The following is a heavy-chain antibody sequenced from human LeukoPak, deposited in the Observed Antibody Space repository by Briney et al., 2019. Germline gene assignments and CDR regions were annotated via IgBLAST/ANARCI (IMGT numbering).Heavy chain of an antibody. CDR3: ARDYHDSSGTSGAFDI. V-gene: IGHV4-4*07. J-gene: IGHJ3*02. D-gene: IGHD3-22*01. CDR2: IYTSGNT. Sequence: PETLSLTCTVSGGSIGSYYWNWIRQPAGKGLEWIGRIYTSGNTNYNPSLKSRVTMSVDTSKNQFSLKLSSVTAADTAVYYCARDYHDSSGTSGAFDIWGQGTMVTVSS. CDR1: GGSIGSYY.